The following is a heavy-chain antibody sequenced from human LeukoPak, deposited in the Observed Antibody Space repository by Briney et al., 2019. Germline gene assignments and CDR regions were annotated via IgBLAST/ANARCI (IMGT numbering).Heavy chain of an antibody. J-gene: IGHJ4*02. V-gene: IGHV3-48*03. CDR2: ISSSGSTI. D-gene: IGHD3-10*01. CDR3: AREDYGSGSYYKRFDY. Sequence: GGSLRLSCAASGFTFSSYEMNWVRQAPGKGLEWVSYISSSGSTIYYADSVKGRFTISRDNAKNSLYLQMNSLRAEDTAVYYCAREDYGSGSYYKRFDYWGQGTLVTVSS. CDR1: GFTFSSYE.